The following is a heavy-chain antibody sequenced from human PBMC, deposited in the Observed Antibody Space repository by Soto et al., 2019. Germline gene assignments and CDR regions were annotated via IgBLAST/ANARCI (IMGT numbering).Heavy chain of an antibody. Sequence: EVQLVESGGGLVKPGGSLRLSCAASGFTFSNAWMNWVRQAPGKGLEWVGRIKSKTDGGTTDYAAPVKGSITISSDDSKNTLYLQMNSVKTEDTAVYYCTASRGIYQGIDYWGQGNLVTVSS. D-gene: IGHD1-26*01. CDR2: IKSKTDGGTT. CDR1: GFTFSNAW. V-gene: IGHV3-15*07. J-gene: IGHJ4*02. CDR3: TASRGIYQGIDY.